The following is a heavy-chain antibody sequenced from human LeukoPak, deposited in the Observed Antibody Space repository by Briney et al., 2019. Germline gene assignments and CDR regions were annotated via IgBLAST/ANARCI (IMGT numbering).Heavy chain of an antibody. CDR3: AQNGQSGFSFDP. CDR2: GSDVGGT. Sequence: SETLSLTCAVYGGSFSAYYWSWIRQPPGKGLEWIGEGSDVGGTKYNPSLKSRVTISADTSKNQFSLKLSSVTAADTAVYYCAQNGQSGFSFDPWGQGTLVTVSS. V-gene: IGHV4-34*01. J-gene: IGHJ5*02. CDR1: GGSFSAYY. D-gene: IGHD2-8*01.